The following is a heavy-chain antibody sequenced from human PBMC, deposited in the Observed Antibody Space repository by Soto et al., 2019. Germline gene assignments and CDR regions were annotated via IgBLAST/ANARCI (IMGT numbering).Heavy chain of an antibody. CDR3: AMTVIAPSPYLDH. V-gene: IGHV4-4*07. Sequence: QVQLQESGPGLVKPSETLSLTCSVSGDSISRKYWSWLRQPAGGGLEWIGRIYTTGATNYNSSLRSRVSMSVYTSKNQCSLRLTSVTAADTAVYFCAMTVIAPSPYLDHWGQGLLVTVSS. CDR2: IYTTGAT. D-gene: IGHD4-17*01. J-gene: IGHJ4*02. CDR1: GDSISRKY.